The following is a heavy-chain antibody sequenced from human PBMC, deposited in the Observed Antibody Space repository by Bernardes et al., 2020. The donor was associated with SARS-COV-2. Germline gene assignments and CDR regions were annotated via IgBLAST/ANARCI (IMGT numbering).Heavy chain of an antibody. CDR2: IYSGGST. J-gene: IGHJ4*02. Sequence: GGSLRVSCAASGFTVSSNYMSWVRQAPGKGLEWVSVIYSGGSTYYADSVKGRFTISRDNSKNTLYLQMNSLRAEDTAVYYCARDPDDSSGYYVDWGQGTLVTVSS. CDR3: ARDPDDSSGYYVD. V-gene: IGHV3-53*01. D-gene: IGHD3-22*01. CDR1: GFTVSSNY.